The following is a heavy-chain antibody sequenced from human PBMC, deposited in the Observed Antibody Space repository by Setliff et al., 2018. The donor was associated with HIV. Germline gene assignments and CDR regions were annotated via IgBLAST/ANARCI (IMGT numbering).Heavy chain of an antibody. V-gene: IGHV1-24*01. CDR1: GYTLTELS. CDR2: FDPEDGET. J-gene: IGHJ3*02. Sequence: GGSVKVSCKISGYTLTELSIHWVRQAPGKGLEWMANFDPEDGETFYAQKFQGRLTMTEDTSTDTAYMELSSLRSDDTAMYYCAREVGTYSGSYAVADGFDIWGQGTMVTVSS. CDR3: AREVGTYSGSYAVADGFDI. D-gene: IGHD1-26*01.